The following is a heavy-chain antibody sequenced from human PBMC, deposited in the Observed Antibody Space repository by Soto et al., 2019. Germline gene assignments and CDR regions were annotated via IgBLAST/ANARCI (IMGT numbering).Heavy chain of an antibody. D-gene: IGHD2-15*01. CDR3: ARGIRGGKPFDY. Sequence: QVQLQESGPGLVKPSGTLSLTCAVSGGSISSSNCWSCLRQPPGKGLAWIGEIYHRGSTNYNPSPKRRVTIPEEMRKNQSRLKLSPVTAADTAVYYCARGIRGGKPFDYWVRRTLVTVSS. V-gene: IGHV4-4*02. CDR1: GGSISSSNC. CDR2: IYHRGST. J-gene: IGHJ4*02.